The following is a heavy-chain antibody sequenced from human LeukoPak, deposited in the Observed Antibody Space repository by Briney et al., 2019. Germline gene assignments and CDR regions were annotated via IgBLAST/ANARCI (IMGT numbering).Heavy chain of an antibody. CDR1: GYTFTSYA. V-gene: IGHV1-3*03. Sequence: ASVKVSCKASGYTFTSYAMHWVRQAPGQRLEWMGWINAGNGNTKYSQEFQGRVTITRDTSASTAYTELSSLRSEDMAVYYCARDWGREGWLLDYWGQGTLVTVSS. CDR2: INAGNGNT. J-gene: IGHJ4*02. CDR3: ARDWGREGWLLDY. D-gene: IGHD6-19*01.